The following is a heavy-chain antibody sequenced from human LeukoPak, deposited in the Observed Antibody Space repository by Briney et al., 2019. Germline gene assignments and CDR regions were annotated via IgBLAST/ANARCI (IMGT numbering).Heavy chain of an antibody. Sequence: PSETLSLTCTVSGGSISSSSYYWGWIRQPPGKGLEWIGSIYYSGSTYYNPSLKSRVTISVDTSKNQFSLKLSSVTAADTAVYYCASDSGYDSGYSPLDAFDIWGQGTMVTVSS. CDR2: IYYSGST. D-gene: IGHD5-12*01. CDR3: ASDSGYDSGYSPLDAFDI. V-gene: IGHV4-39*07. J-gene: IGHJ3*02. CDR1: GGSISSSSYY.